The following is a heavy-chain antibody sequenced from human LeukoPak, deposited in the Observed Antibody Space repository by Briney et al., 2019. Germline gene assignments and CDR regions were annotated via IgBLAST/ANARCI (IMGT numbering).Heavy chain of an antibody. CDR3: ARDRGVTNWERPSGYYYYFMDL. V-gene: IGHV4-61*02. D-gene: IGHD1-1*01. J-gene: IGHJ6*03. CDR1: GGFISTGFYY. CDR2: IYTNGST. Sequence: PPETLSLTCSVSGGFISTGFYYWSWIRQPAGKGLEWIGRIYTNGSTNYNPSLKSRVTISVDTSKNQFSLKLRSVTASDTATYFCARDRGVTNWERPSGYYYYFMDLWGEGTTVTVSS.